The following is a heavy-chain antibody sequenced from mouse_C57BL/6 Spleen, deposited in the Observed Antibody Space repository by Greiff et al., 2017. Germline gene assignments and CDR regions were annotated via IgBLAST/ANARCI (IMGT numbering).Heavy chain of an antibody. V-gene: IGHV1-55*01. CDR1: GYTFTSYW. Sequence: VQLQQPGAELVKPGASVKMSCQASGYTFTSYWITWVKQRPGQGLEWIGDIYPGSGSTNYNEKFKSKATLTVDTSSSTAYMQLSSLTSEDSAVYYCARAGDSYAMDYWGQGTSVTVSS. J-gene: IGHJ4*01. CDR2: IYPGSGST. CDR3: ARAGDSYAMDY.